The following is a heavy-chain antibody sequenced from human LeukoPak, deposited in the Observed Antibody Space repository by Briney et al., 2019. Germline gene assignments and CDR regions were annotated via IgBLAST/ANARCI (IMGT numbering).Heavy chain of an antibody. CDR2: ISHSGSP. J-gene: IGHJ4*01. Sequence: PSETLSLTCAVSGGSISSSKWWSWVRQPPGKGLEWIGEISHSGSPYYNPSLKSRLTISVDKSKSQFSLNLSSVNAADTAVYYCASSTVAGSHYFDFWGHGTLVTVPS. D-gene: IGHD6-19*01. CDR3: ASSTVAGSHYFDF. V-gene: IGHV4-4*02. CDR1: GGSISSSKW.